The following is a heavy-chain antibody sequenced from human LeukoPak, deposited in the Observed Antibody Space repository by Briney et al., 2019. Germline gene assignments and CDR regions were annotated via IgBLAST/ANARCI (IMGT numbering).Heavy chain of an antibody. J-gene: IGHJ4*02. V-gene: IGHV1-69*04. CDR2: IIPIFGIA. CDR1: GGTISSYA. D-gene: IGHD1-26*01. Sequence: VASVKVSCKASGGTISSYAISWVRQAHGQGLEWMGRIIPIFGIANYAQKFQGRVTITADKSTSTAYMELSSLRSEDTAVYYCARAPSSGSYFDYWGQGTLVTVSS. CDR3: ARAPSSGSYFDY.